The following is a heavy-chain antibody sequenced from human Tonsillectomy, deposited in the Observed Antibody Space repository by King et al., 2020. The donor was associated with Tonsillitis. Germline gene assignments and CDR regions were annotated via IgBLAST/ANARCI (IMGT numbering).Heavy chain of an antibody. CDR3: ARDRLSGEH. V-gene: IGHV3-21*01. Sequence: VQLVESGGGLVKPGWSLRLSCAASGFTFSDYTINWVRQAPGKGLEWVSSISSRGRYIYYADSVKGRFTISRDNAKNSLFLQMNSLTAEDTAVYYCARDRLSGEHWGQGILVTVSS. J-gene: IGHJ4*02. CDR2: ISSRGRYI. CDR1: GFTFSDYT. D-gene: IGHD1-1*01.